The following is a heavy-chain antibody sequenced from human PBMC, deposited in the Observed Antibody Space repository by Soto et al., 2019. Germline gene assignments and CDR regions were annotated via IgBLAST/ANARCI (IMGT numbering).Heavy chain of an antibody. CDR3: ARGRNGMDV. V-gene: IGHV4-34*01. Sequence: SETLSLTCAVCGGSFSGYYWSWIRQPPGKGLEWIGEINHSGSTNYNPSLKSRVTISVDTSKNQFSLKLSSVTAADTAVYYCARGRNGMDVWGQGTTVTVSS. J-gene: IGHJ6*02. CDR1: GGSFSGYY. CDR2: INHSGST.